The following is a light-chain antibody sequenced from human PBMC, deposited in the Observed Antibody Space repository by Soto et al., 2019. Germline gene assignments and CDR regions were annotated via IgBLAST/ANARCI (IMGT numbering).Light chain of an antibody. CDR1: DIGDKS. V-gene: IGLV3-21*02. Sequence: SYELTQPPSVSVAPGQTARITCGGNDIGDKSVHWYQRKPGQAPLLVVYDDTDRPSGIPERFSGSNSGNTATLTISRVEAGDEADYYCQVWDSSSDHGVFGGGTKVTVL. J-gene: IGLJ3*02. CDR2: DDT. CDR3: QVWDSSSDHGV.